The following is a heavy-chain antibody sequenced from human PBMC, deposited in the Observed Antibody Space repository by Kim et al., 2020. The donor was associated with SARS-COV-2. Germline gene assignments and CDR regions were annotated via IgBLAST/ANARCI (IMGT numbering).Heavy chain of an antibody. V-gene: IGHV1-18*01. Sequence: ASVKVSCKASGYTFITNGISWVRQAPGQGLEWMGWISVYNGNTDYAQKFQGRVTMTTDTSTSTAYMELRSLRSDDTAVYYCARDQEAARPGWFDPWGQGTLVTVSS. CDR1: GYTFITNG. D-gene: IGHD6-6*01. J-gene: IGHJ5*02. CDR3: ARDQEAARPGWFDP. CDR2: ISVYNGNT.